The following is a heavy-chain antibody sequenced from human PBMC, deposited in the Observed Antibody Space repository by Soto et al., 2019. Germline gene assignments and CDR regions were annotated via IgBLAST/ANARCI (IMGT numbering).Heavy chain of an antibody. V-gene: IGHV4-34*01. J-gene: IGHJ5*02. CDR2: INHSGST. CDR1: GGSFSGYY. CDR3: ARGPNPRSRLRFDP. Sequence: SETLSLTCAVYGGSFSGYYRSWIRQPPGKGLEWIGEINHSGSTNYNPSLKSRVTISVDTSKNQFSLKLSSVTAADTAVYYCARGPNPRSRLRFDPWGQGTLVTVSS.